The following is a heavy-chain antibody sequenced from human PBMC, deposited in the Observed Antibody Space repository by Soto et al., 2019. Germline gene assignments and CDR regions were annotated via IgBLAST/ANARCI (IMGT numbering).Heavy chain of an antibody. CDR2: IYYSGTS. CDR1: GGSIRDDRYY. D-gene: IGHD2-2*01. Sequence: QLQLQESGPGLVKPSETLSLTYTVSGGSIRDDRYYWGWIRQPPGKVLEWIGSIYYSGTSSYNPSLKSRVTMSVHTSKKQLSLRPISVTAAHTAVYYCARLNCASPNCVPLDPWGQGTLVIVSS. CDR3: ARLNCASPNCVPLDP. V-gene: IGHV4-39*01. J-gene: IGHJ5*02.